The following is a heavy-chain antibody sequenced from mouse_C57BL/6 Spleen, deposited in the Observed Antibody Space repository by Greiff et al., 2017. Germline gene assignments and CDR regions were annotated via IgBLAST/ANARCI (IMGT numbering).Heavy chain of an antibody. CDR2: INPNNGGT. Sequence: SGPELVKPGASVKMSCKASGYTFTDYNMHWVKQSHGKSLEWIGYINPNNGGTSYNQKFKGKATLTVNKSSSTAYMELRSLTSEDSAVYYCARDYYGSSPYFDVWGTGTTVTVSS. CDR1: GYTFTDYN. D-gene: IGHD1-1*01. J-gene: IGHJ1*03. V-gene: IGHV1-22*01. CDR3: ARDYYGSSPYFDV.